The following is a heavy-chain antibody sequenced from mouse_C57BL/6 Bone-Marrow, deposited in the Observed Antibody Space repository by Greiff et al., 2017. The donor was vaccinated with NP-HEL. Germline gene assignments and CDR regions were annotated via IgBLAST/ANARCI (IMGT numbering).Heavy chain of an antibody. Sequence: QVQLQQPGAELVMPGASVKLSCKASGYTFTSYWMHWVKQRPGQGLEWIGEIDPSDSYTHYNQKFKGKSTLTVDKSSSTAYMQLSSLTSEDSAVYYCARSDYDDWFAYWGQGTLVTVSA. CDR1: GYTFTSYW. CDR2: IDPSDSYT. CDR3: ARSDYDDWFAY. J-gene: IGHJ3*01. D-gene: IGHD2-4*01. V-gene: IGHV1-69*01.